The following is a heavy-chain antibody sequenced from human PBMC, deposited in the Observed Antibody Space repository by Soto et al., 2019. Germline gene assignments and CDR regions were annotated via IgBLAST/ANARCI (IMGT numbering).Heavy chain of an antibody. CDR2: MNPNSGNT. J-gene: IGHJ4*02. CDR1: GYTFTSYD. Sequence: ASVKVSCKASGYTFTSYDINWVRQATGQGLEWMGWMNPNSGNTGYAQKFQGRVTMTRNTSISTAYMELSSLRSEDTAVYYCARGGYFDGSNYRAYWGLGNLVPVSS. D-gene: IGHD3-10*01. V-gene: IGHV1-8*01. CDR3: ARGGYFDGSNYRAY.